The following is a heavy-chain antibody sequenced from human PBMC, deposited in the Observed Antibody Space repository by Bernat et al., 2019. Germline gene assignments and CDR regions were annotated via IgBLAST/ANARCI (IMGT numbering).Heavy chain of an antibody. J-gene: IGHJ4*02. Sequence: EVQLLESGGGLVQPGGSLRLSCAASGFTFSSYAMSWVRQAPGKGLAWVSAISGSGGSTYYADSVKGRFTISRDNSKNTLYLQMNSLRAEDTAVYYCARGLHSSWFRPRFDYWGQGTLVTVSS. D-gene: IGHD6-13*01. CDR2: ISGSGGST. CDR1: GFTFSSYA. CDR3: ARGLHSSWFRPRFDY. V-gene: IGHV3-23*01.